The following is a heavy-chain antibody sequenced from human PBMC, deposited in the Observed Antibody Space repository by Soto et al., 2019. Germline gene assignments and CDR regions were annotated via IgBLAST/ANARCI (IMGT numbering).Heavy chain of an antibody. D-gene: IGHD2-15*01. Sequence: QVQLQESGPGLVKPSETLSLTCTVSGGSISSYYWSWIRQPPGKGLEWIGYIYYSGSTNYNPSLKXRXXXSXXXSXXXXXXXXXXXXXXXXXXXXXXXXXXGALDYCGQGTLVTVSS. J-gene: IGHJ4*02. CDR1: GGSISSYY. CDR3: XXXXXGALDY. V-gene: IGHV4-59*01. CDR2: IYYSGST.